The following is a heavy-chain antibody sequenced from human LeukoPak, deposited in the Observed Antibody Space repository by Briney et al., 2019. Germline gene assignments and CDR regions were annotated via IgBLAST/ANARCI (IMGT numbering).Heavy chain of an antibody. CDR1: GGSISSGTYY. Sequence: SETLSLTCTVSGGSISSGTYYWSWLRHPAGRILWWWGRIFNTGTTDYNPSHKSRVTISFDTSKTPFSQMLSSVTAADTAVYYCARGGTGGSFYHDYWGQGSQVTVSS. CDR3: ARGGTGGSFYHDY. V-gene: IGHV4-61*02. J-gene: IGHJ4*02. D-gene: IGHD1-1*01. CDR2: IFNTGTT.